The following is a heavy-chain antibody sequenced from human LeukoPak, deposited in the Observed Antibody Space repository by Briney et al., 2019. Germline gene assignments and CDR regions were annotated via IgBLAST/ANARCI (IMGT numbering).Heavy chain of an antibody. CDR3: ARDPGPNYDILTGYGVRDAFDI. J-gene: IGHJ3*02. CDR2: IYYSGST. D-gene: IGHD3-9*01. CDR1: GGSISSYY. Sequence: PSETLSLTCTVSGGSISSYYWSWIRQPPGKGLEWIGYIYYSGSTNYNPSLKSRVTISVDTSKNQFSLKLSSVTAADTAVYYCARDPGPNYDILTGYGVRDAFDIWGQGTMVTVSS. V-gene: IGHV4-59*01.